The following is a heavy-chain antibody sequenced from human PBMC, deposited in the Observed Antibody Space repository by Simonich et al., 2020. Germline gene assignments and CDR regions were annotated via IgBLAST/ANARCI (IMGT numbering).Heavy chain of an antibody. CDR2: IYYSGST. Sequence: QVQLQESGPGLVKPSETLSLTCTVSGGSISSYYWSWIRQPPGKGLEWIGYIYYSGSTNYNPALKSRVTLSVDTSKNQFSLKLSSVTAAATAVYYCARSLGYYYYYYGMDVWGQGTTVTVSS. D-gene: IGHD1-26*01. CDR1: GGSISSYY. V-gene: IGHV4-59*08. J-gene: IGHJ6*02. CDR3: ARSLGYYYYYYGMDV.